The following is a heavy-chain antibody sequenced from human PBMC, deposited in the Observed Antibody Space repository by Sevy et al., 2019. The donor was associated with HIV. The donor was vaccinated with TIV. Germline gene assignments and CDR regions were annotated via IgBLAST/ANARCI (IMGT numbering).Heavy chain of an antibody. Sequence: GGSLRLSCAASGFVVSRSAMNWVRQAPGKGLEWVSAIYSGGTPYYADSVKGRFTISRDNSKNTLYLQMNSLSPEDTAVYYCARRLGAVDDAFDIWGQGSMVTVSS. D-gene: IGHD1-26*01. CDR2: IYSGGTP. V-gene: IGHV3-53*01. J-gene: IGHJ3*02. CDR1: GFVVSRSA. CDR3: ARRLGAVDDAFDI.